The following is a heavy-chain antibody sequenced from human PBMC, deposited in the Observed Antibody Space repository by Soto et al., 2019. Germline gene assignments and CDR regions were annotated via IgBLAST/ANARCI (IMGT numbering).Heavy chain of an antibody. D-gene: IGHD4-17*01. CDR2: ISGSGGST. Sequence: PGGSLRLSCAASGFTFSSYAMSWVRQAPGKGLEWVSAISGSGGSTYYADSVKGRFTISRDNSKNTLYLQMNSLRAEDTAVYYCAKDFVPAYGDEYYFDYWGQGTLVTVSS. CDR1: GFTFSSYA. V-gene: IGHV3-23*01. CDR3: AKDFVPAYGDEYYFDY. J-gene: IGHJ4*02.